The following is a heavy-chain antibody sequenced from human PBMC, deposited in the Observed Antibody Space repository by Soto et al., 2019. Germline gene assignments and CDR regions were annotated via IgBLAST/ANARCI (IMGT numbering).Heavy chain of an antibody. V-gene: IGHV3-11*05. CDR3: ARGSGAAADYFDF. J-gene: IGHJ4*02. Sequence: QVQLVESGGGLVKPGGSLRLSCAVSGFTFSAYYMTWIRQAPGQGLEWVSYISSSTSHTNYADSVKGRFTISRDNAKNSLFLQMNSLRAEDTAVYYCARGSGAAADYFDFWGQGTLVTVSS. CDR2: ISSSTSHT. D-gene: IGHD6-13*01. CDR1: GFTFSAYY.